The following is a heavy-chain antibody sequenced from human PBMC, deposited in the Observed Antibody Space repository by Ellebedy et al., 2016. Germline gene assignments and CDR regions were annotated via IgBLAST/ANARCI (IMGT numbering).Heavy chain of an antibody. J-gene: IGHJ5*02. CDR1: GGSFSVYF. CDR2: IIHSGST. Sequence: GSLRLSXAVYGGSFSVYFWSWVRQPPGKGLEWLGEIIHSGSTKYNPSLKSRVTISLDTSKDQFSLKLSSVTAADTAVYYCARGQYIPYGSGTYGYNYFDPWGQGTPVTVSS. D-gene: IGHD3-10*01. CDR3: ARGQYIPYGSGTYGYNYFDP. V-gene: IGHV4-34*01.